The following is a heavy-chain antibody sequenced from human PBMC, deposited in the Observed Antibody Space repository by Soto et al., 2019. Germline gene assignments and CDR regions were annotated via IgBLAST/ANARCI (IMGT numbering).Heavy chain of an antibody. CDR2: IIPIFGTA. Sequence: QVQLVQSGAEVKKPGSSVKVSCKASGGTFSSYAISWVRQAPGQGLEWMGGIIPIFGTANYAQKFQGGVTITADESTSTAYMELSSLRSEDTAVYYCARGDIVVVPAAKSSHYYYYGMDVWGQGTTVTVSS. D-gene: IGHD2-2*01. V-gene: IGHV1-69*01. J-gene: IGHJ6*02. CDR3: ARGDIVVVPAAKSSHYYYYGMDV. CDR1: GGTFSSYA.